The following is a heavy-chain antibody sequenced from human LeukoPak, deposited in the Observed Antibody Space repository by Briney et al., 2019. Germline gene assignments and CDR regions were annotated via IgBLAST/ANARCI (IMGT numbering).Heavy chain of an antibody. CDR2: IYPGDSDT. D-gene: IGHD1-7*01. CDR3: ARQARGTFRDYYYYMDV. CDR1: GYSFTSYW. V-gene: IGHV5-51*01. Sequence: GESLKISCKGSGYSFTSYWIGWVRQMPGKGLEWMGIIYPGDSDTRYSPSFQGQVTISADKSISTAYLQWSSLKASDTAMYYCARQARGTFRDYYYYMDVWGKGTTVTVSS. J-gene: IGHJ6*03.